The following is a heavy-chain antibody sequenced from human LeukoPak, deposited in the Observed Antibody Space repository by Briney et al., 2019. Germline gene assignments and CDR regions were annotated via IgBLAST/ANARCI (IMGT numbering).Heavy chain of an antibody. V-gene: IGHV1-18*01. Sequence: ASVEVSCKASGYTFTHYGLSWVRQAPGQGLEWMGWISTFNGNTNYSQKFQDRVTMTTDTSMSTAYVELGSLRSADTAVYYCARDSGTYYRVFDIWGQGTMVTVSS. J-gene: IGHJ3*02. CDR1: GYTFTHYG. D-gene: IGHD1-26*01. CDR2: ISTFNGNT. CDR3: ARDSGTYYRVFDI.